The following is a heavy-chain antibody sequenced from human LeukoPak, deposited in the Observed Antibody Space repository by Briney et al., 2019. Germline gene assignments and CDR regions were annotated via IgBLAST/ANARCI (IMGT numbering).Heavy chain of an antibody. J-gene: IGHJ6*04. Sequence: GGSLRLSCAASGFIFSSYWMSWVRQAPGKGLEWVANIKEDGSEKYYVDSVRGRFTISRDNAKNSLYLQTNSLRAEDTAVYYCARRALRYCSSTSCPAQYYGVDVWGKGTTVTVSS. CDR2: IKEDGSEK. CDR3: ARRALRYCSSTSCPAQYYGVDV. D-gene: IGHD2-2*01. CDR1: GFIFSSYW. V-gene: IGHV3-7*03.